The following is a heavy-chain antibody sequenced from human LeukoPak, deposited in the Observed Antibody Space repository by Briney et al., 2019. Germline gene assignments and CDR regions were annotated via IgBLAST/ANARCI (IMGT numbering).Heavy chain of an antibody. D-gene: IGHD6-13*01. J-gene: IGHJ4*02. V-gene: IGHV3-30*02. CDR2: IRYDGSNK. CDR3: AKANQGEQQLVRWGAGEPGALDY. CDR1: GFTFSSYA. Sequence: GGSLRLSCAASGFTFSSYAMSWVRQAPGKGLEWVAFIRYDGSNKYYADSVKGRFTISRDNSKNTLYLQMNSLRAVDTAVYYCAKANQGEQQLVRWGAGEPGALDYWGQGTLVTVSS.